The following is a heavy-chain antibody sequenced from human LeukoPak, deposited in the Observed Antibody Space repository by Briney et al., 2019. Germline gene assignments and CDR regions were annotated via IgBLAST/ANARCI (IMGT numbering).Heavy chain of an antibody. V-gene: IGHV1-69*05. D-gene: IGHD4-17*01. CDR2: IMPLFGTA. CDR1: GGTFNNSA. Sequence: SVKVTCKTSGGTFNNSAISWVRQAPGQGLEWLGGIMPLFGTAGYAQKFQGRVTITKDESTRTVYLELTSLTSDDTAVYYCARDVHGDYGSGWFDPWGQGTLVSVSS. J-gene: IGHJ5*02. CDR3: ARDVHGDYGSGWFDP.